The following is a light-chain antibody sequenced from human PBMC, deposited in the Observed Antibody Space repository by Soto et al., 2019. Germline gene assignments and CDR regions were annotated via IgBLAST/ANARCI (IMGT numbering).Light chain of an antibody. V-gene: IGLV2-8*01. CDR2: EDS. Sequence: QSALTQPPSASGSPGQSVTISCTGTSSDVGGYNYVSWYQQHPGKAPKLMIYEDSKRPSGVPDRFSGSKSGTSASLAITGLQAEDEADYYCQSYDRSLSGSRVFGTGTKVTVL. CDR1: SSDVGGYNY. J-gene: IGLJ1*01. CDR3: QSYDRSLSGSRV.